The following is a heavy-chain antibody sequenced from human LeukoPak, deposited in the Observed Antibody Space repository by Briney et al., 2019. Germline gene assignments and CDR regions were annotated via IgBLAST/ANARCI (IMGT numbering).Heavy chain of an antibody. D-gene: IGHD2-21*02. CDR2: IYPGDSDT. Sequence: GESLMISCKGSGYSFIKYWIGWVRQMPGKGLEWMGIIYPGDSDTRYSPSFQGQVTISADKSIGTAYLQWSGLKASDTAMYYCATQRGGDYEQLYWGQGTLVTVSS. CDR3: ATQRGGDYEQLY. CDR1: GYSFIKYW. J-gene: IGHJ4*02. V-gene: IGHV5-51*01.